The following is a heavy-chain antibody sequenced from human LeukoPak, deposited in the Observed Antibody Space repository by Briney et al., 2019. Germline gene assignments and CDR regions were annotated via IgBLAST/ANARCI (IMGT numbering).Heavy chain of an antibody. CDR2: IRQDGSDK. Sequence: PGGSLRLSCAASGFTFSSNWTSWVRQAPGKGLEWVANIRQDGSDKYYMDSVKGRFTISRDNAKNSLSLQMNSLRVEDTAVYYCARDRDCGDGGCYPHFDYWGQGVRVTVSS. D-gene: IGHD2-15*01. CDR3: ARDRDCGDGGCYPHFDY. CDR1: GFTFSSNW. V-gene: IGHV3-7*01. J-gene: IGHJ4*02.